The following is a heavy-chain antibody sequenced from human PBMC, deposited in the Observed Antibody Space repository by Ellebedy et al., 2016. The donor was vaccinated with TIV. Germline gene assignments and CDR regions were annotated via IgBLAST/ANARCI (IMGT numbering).Heavy chain of an antibody. J-gene: IGHJ4*02. CDR3: ASRPRG. CDR1: GFTVSNNY. CDR2: IYSGGST. V-gene: IGHV3-53*01. Sequence: GESLKISCAASGFTVSNNYMSWVRPAPGTGLEWVSFIYSGGSTYYAESVKGRFTISRDNSKNTLYLQMNSLRAEDTAVYYCASRPRGWGQGTLVTVSS. D-gene: IGHD3-10*01.